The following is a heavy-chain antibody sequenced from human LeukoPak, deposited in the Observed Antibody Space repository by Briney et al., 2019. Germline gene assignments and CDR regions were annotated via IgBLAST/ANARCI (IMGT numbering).Heavy chain of an antibody. Sequence: GGSLRLSCAVSGFTSSSYWMTWVRQAPGKGLEWVATIKEDGSEGYYVDSVKGRFTISRDTAKSSLYLQMNSLRAEDTSVYYCARESLLGGIDYWGQGTLVTVSS. D-gene: IGHD3-16*01. V-gene: IGHV3-7*04. CDR3: ARESLLGGIDY. J-gene: IGHJ4*02. CDR1: GFTSSSYW. CDR2: IKEDGSEG.